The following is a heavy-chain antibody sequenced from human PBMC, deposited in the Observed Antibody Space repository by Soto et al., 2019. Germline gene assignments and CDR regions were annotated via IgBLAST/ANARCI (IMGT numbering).Heavy chain of an antibody. CDR1: GFTVSSNY. J-gene: IGHJ4*02. CDR3: ARDKRTVTGGYYFDY. D-gene: IGHD2-21*02. Sequence: EVQLVESGGGLVQPGGSLRLSCAASGFTVSSNYMSWVRQAPGKGLEWVSVIYSGGSTYYADSVKGRFTISRDNSKNTLYLQMNSLRAEDTGVYYCARDKRTVTGGYYFDYWGQGTLVTVSS. CDR2: IYSGGST. V-gene: IGHV3-66*01.